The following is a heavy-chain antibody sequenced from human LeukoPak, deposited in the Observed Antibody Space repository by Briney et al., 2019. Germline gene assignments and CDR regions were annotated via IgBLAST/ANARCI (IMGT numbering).Heavy chain of an antibody. CDR2: KRYDRSNK. CDR1: GFTFSSYA. J-gene: IGHJ4*02. Sequence: VWSLRLSCVASGFTFSSYAIHLGRQAPGKELDWVPFKRYDRSNKYYEDSVKGRFTISRDNSEHTQYLQMDRLRADDRAVYYCARAAFSRTSYFDYWGQGTLVTAYS. D-gene: IGHD3-3*02. V-gene: IGHV3-30*02. CDR3: ARAAFSRTSYFDY.